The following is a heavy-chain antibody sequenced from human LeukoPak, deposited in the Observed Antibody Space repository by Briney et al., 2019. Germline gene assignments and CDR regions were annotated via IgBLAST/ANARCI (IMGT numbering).Heavy chain of an antibody. J-gene: IGHJ4*02. CDR1: GFTFSSYW. V-gene: IGHV3-7*01. D-gene: IGHD3-16*02. CDR3: AREGYYDYVWGSYRYGPVDY. CDR2: IKQDGSEK. Sequence: GGSLRLSCAASGFTFSSYWMSWVRQAPGKGLEWVANIKQDGSEKYYVDSVKGRFTISRDSAKNSLYLQMNSLRAEDTAVYYCAREGYYDYVWGSYRYGPVDYWGQGTLVTVSS.